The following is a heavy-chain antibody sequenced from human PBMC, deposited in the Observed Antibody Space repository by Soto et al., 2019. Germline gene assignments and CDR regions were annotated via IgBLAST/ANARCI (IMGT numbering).Heavy chain of an antibody. CDR3: AKDYAVAGTMVAG. D-gene: IGHD6-19*01. J-gene: IGHJ4*02. CDR1: GFTFSSYG. CDR2: ISYDGSNK. V-gene: IGHV3-30*18. Sequence: GGSLRLSCAASGFTFSSYGMHWVRQAPGKGLEWVAVISYDGSNKYYADSVKGRFTISRDNSKNTLYLQMNSLRAEDTAVYYCAKDYAVAGTMVAGWGQGTLVTVSS.